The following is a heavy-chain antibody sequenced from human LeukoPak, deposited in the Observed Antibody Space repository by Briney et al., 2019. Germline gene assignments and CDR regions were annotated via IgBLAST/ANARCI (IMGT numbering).Heavy chain of an antibody. Sequence: GASLQISCKGSGSSFTSYWIGWVRQLPGKGLEWMGIIYPGDSDTRYSPSFQGQVTISADKSISTAYLQWSSLKASDTAMYYCARLGYYDSSGYYLDYWGQGTLVTVSS. CDR2: IYPGDSDT. CDR1: GSSFTSYW. V-gene: IGHV5-51*01. D-gene: IGHD3-22*01. J-gene: IGHJ4*02. CDR3: ARLGYYDSSGYYLDY.